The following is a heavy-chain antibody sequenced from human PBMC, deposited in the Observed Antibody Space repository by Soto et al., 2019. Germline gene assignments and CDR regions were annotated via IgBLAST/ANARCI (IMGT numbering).Heavy chain of an antibody. CDR2: IYYSGST. Sequence: PSETLSLTCTVFGGSISSGYYYWSWIRQPPGKGLEWIGYIYYSGSTYYDPSLKSRVNISVDTSKNPFALKLSSVTAADTAVYYCAREYRGIAVAGKAPFDYWGQGTLVTVSS. CDR1: GGSISSGYYY. J-gene: IGHJ4*02. V-gene: IGHV4-30-4*01. D-gene: IGHD6-19*01. CDR3: AREYRGIAVAGKAPFDY.